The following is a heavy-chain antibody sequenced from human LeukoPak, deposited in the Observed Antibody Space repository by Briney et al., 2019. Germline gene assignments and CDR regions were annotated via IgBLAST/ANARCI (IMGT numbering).Heavy chain of an antibody. J-gene: IGHJ4*02. Sequence: GGSLRLSCAASGFTFSSYEMNWVRQAPGKGLEWVSYISGSGSTIYYADSVKGRFTISRDNAKNSLFLQMNSLRAEDTAVYYCARWGGGNGDYWGQGTLVTVSS. V-gene: IGHV3-48*03. CDR2: ISGSGSTI. CDR1: GFTFSSYE. CDR3: ARWGGGNGDY. D-gene: IGHD4-23*01.